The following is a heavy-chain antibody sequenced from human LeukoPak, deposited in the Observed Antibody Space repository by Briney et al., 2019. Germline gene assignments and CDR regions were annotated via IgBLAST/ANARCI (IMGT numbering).Heavy chain of an antibody. CDR3: ARGSGSQSDY. Sequence: SETLSLTCAVYGGSFSSYYWSWIRQPPGKGLEWIAYIYDNGITNYNPSLKSRVTISVDLFQNEFSLELRSVTAADTAVYYCARGSGSQSDYWGQGTLVTVSS. CDR1: GGSFSSYY. V-gene: IGHV4-59*01. J-gene: IGHJ4*02. D-gene: IGHD1-26*01. CDR2: IYDNGIT.